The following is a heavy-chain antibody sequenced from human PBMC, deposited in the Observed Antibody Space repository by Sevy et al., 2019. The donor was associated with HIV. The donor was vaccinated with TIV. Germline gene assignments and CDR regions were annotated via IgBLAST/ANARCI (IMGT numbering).Heavy chain of an antibody. J-gene: IGHJ4*02. Sequence: WGCLRLSCAASGFTFSSYGMHWVRQAPGKGLERVAVISYDGSNKYYADSVKGRFTISRDNSKNTLYLQMNSMRAEDTAMYYCAKDQGGRPDYWGQGTLVTVSS. CDR3: AKDQGGRPDY. CDR2: ISYDGSNK. CDR1: GFTFSSYG. D-gene: IGHD2-15*01. V-gene: IGHV3-30*18.